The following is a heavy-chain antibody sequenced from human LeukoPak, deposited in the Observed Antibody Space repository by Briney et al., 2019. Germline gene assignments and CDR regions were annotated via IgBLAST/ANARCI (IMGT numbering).Heavy chain of an antibody. V-gene: IGHV4-31*03. CDR3: ARSQTSNYYGSGSWVNYFDY. D-gene: IGHD3-10*01. J-gene: IGHJ4*02. CDR1: GGSISSGGYY. CDR2: IYYSGST. Sequence: SETLSLTCTVSGGSISSGGYYWSWIRQHPRKGLEWIGYIYYSGSTYYNPSLKSRVTISVDTSKNQFSLKLSSVTAADTAVYYCARSQTSNYYGSGSWVNYFDYWGQGTLVTVSS.